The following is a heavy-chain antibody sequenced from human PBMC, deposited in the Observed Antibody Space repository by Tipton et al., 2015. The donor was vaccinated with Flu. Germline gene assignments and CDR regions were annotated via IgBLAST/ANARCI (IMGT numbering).Heavy chain of an antibody. CDR2: INHSGST. CDR3: ACRGSCYH. CDR1: GGSFSGYY. V-gene: IGHV4-34*01. J-gene: IGHJ4*02. Sequence: GLVKPSETLSLTCAVYGGSFSGYYWSWIRQPPGKGLEWIGEINHSGSTNYNPSLKSRVTISVDTSKNQFSLKLSSVTAADTAVYYCACRGSCYHWGQGTLVTVSS. D-gene: IGHD1-26*01.